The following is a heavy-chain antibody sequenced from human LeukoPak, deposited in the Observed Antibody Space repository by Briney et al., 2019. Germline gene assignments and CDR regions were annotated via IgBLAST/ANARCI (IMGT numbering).Heavy chain of an antibody. D-gene: IGHD2-15*01. CDR3: ARDCSGGSCYGAFDI. CDR2: IYDSGST. V-gene: IGHV4-30-4*01. J-gene: IGHJ3*02. Sequence: SQTLSLTCTVSGASIRSGDYYWSWIRQPPGKGLEWIGFIYDSGSTYYNPSLKSRITISVDTSENRFSLKLSSVTATDTAVYYCARDCSGGSCYGAFDIWGQGTMVTVSS. CDR1: GASIRSGDYY.